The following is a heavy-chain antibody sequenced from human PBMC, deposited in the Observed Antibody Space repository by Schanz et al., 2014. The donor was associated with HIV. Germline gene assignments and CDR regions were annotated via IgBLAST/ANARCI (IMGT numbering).Heavy chain of an antibody. D-gene: IGHD6-19*01. CDR2: IWYDGSNR. CDR3: VRDAGAQWLDGDNWFDP. V-gene: IGHV3-30*04. CDR1: GFTFSNYA. Sequence: QVQLVESGGGVVQPGRSLRLSCAVSGFTFSNYAMHWVRQAPGKGLEWVAIIWYDGSNRYYADSVKGRFTISRDNSKNTVSLQMNSLRSEDTAVYYCVRDAGAQWLDGDNWFDPWGQGTLVTVSS. J-gene: IGHJ5*02.